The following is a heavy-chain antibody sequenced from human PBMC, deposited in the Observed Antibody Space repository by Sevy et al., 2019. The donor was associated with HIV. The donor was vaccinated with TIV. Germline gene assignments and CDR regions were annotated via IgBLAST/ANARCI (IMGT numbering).Heavy chain of an antibody. D-gene: IGHD1-26*01. J-gene: IGHJ1*01. CDR3: ARGENDDEFFQY. CDR2: TSYDGSHK. V-gene: IGHV3-30*04. Sequence: GGSLRLSCTVSGFIFSNFAMHGVRQAPGKGLEWVAVTSYDGSHKYYADSVKGRFTVSRDNSRNILSLEMNSLRRDDTAVYYCARGENDDEFFQYWGQGTLVTVSS. CDR1: GFIFSNFA.